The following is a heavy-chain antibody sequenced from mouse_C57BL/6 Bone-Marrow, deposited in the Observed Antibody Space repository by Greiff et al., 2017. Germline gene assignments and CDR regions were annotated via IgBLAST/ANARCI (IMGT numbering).Heavy chain of an antibody. CDR2: IDPSDSYT. CDR3: ARTMITTFFDY. V-gene: IGHV1-59*01. Sequence: QVQLQQPGAELVRPGTSVTLSCKASGYTFTSYWMHWVKQRPGQGLEWIGVIDPSDSYTNYNQKFKGKATLTVDTSSSTAYIQRSSLTSEDSAVYYCARTMITTFFDYWGQGTTLTVSS. D-gene: IGHD2-4*01. J-gene: IGHJ2*01. CDR1: GYTFTSYW.